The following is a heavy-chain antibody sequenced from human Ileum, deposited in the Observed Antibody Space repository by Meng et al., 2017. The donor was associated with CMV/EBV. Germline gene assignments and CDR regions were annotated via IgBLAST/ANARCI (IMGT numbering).Heavy chain of an antibody. J-gene: IGHJ6*02. Sequence: GESLKISCTASGFTFNIFAMSWVRQAPGKGLEWVSTFSGNGNNTYYADSVKGRFTISRDNSKNTLYLQMNSLRAEDTAVYYCTYIGGSAATRKPYYYYGMDVWGQGTTVTVSS. V-gene: IGHV3-23*01. CDR3: TYIGGSAATRKPYYYYGMDV. CDR2: FSGNGNNT. D-gene: IGHD2-15*01. CDR1: GFTFNIFA.